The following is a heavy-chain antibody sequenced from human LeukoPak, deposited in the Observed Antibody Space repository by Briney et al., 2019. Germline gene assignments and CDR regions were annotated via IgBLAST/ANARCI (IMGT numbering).Heavy chain of an antibody. J-gene: IGHJ3*02. Sequence: SETMSLTCSVSGGTISSSSYYWGWIRQPPGKGLEWIGTIFHNGNTYYNPSLKSRVTISVDTSKNQFSLKLSSVTAADTAVYYCANLGGSAYYDFRAFDIWGQGTMVTVSS. CDR1: GGTISSSSYY. D-gene: IGHD3-3*01. CDR2: IFHNGNT. V-gene: IGHV4-39*01. CDR3: ANLGGSAYYDFRAFDI.